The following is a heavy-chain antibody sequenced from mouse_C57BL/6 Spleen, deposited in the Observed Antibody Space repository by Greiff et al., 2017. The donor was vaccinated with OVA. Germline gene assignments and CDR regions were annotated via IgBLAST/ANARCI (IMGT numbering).Heavy chain of an antibody. D-gene: IGHD2-4*01. CDR2: IDPSDSYT. J-gene: IGHJ3*01. Sequence: QVQLQQSGAELVMPGASVKLSCKASGYTFTSYWMHWVKQRPGQGLEWIGEIDPSDSYTNYNQKFKGKSTLTVDKSSSTAYMQLSSLTSEDSAVYYCARNDYGGFAYWGQGTLVTVSA. CDR3: ARNDYGGFAY. V-gene: IGHV1-69*01. CDR1: GYTFTSYW.